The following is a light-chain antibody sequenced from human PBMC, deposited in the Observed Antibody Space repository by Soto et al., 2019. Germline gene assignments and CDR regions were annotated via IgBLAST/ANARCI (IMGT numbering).Light chain of an antibody. J-gene: IGLJ1*01. CDR3: SSYTSSSTYV. Sequence: ALAQPPSVSGSPGQSVTISCTGTSSDVGSYNRVSWYQQPPGTAPKLMIYEVSNRPSGVPDRFSGSKSGNTASLTISGLQAEDEADYYCSSYTSSSTYVFGTGTRSPS. CDR1: SSDVGSYNR. V-gene: IGLV2-18*02. CDR2: EVS.